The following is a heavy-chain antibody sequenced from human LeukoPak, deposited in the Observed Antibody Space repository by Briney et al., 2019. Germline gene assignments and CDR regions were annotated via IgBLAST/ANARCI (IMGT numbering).Heavy chain of an antibody. Sequence: PGGSLRLSCAASGFTFDDYAMHWVRQAPGKGLEWVSGISWNSGSIGYADSVKGRFTISRDNAKNSLYLQMNSLRAEDTALYYCAKGIMTTDYYYYGMDVWGQGTTVTVSS. D-gene: IGHD4-11*01. CDR3: AKGIMTTDYYYYGMDV. J-gene: IGHJ6*02. V-gene: IGHV3-9*01. CDR1: GFTFDDYA. CDR2: ISWNSGSI.